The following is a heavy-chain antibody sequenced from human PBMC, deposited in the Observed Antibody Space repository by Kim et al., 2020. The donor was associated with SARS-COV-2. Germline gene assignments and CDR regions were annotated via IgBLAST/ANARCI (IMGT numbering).Heavy chain of an antibody. V-gene: IGHV4-61*02. D-gene: IGHD3-10*01. J-gene: IGHJ2*01. CDR1: GGSISSGSYY. CDR2: IYTSGST. CDR3: ARDHRITMVRGERYWYFDL. Sequence: SETLSLTCTVSGGSISSGSYYWSWIRQPAGKGLEWIGRIYTSGSTNYNPSLKSRVTISVDTSKNQFSLKLSSVTAADTAVYYCARDHRITMVRGERYWYFDLWGRGTLVTVSS.